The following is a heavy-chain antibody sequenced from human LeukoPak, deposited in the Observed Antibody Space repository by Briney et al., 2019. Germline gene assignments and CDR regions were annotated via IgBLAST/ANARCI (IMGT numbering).Heavy chain of an antibody. J-gene: IGHJ4*02. CDR3: ARETGRGRFDY. D-gene: IGHD1-1*01. CDR2: IIPIFGTA. CDR1: GGTFSSYA. Sequence: RASVKVSCKASGGTFSSYAISWVRQAPGQGLEWMGGIIPIFGTANYAQKFQGRVTITADESTSTAYMELSSLRSEDTAVYYCARETGRGRFDYWGQGTLVTVSS. V-gene: IGHV1-69*13.